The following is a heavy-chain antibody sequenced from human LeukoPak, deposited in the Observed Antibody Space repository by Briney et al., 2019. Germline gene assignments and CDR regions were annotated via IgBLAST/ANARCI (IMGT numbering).Heavy chain of an antibody. D-gene: IGHD3-9*01. V-gene: IGHV3-48*01. CDR2: ISSSSSTL. Sequence: GGSLRLSCAASGFTFSSYSMNWVRQAPGKGLGWVSYISSSSSTLYYADSVKGRFTISRDNAKNSLYLQMNSLRAEDTAVYYCASNGNILTGYQDYWGQGTLVTVSS. CDR1: GFTFSSYS. CDR3: ASNGNILTGYQDY. J-gene: IGHJ4*02.